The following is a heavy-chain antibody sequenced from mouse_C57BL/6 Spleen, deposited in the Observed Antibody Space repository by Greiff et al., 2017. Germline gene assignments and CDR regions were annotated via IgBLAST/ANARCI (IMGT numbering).Heavy chain of an antibody. Sequence: QVQLQQPGAELVRPGSSVKLSCKASGYTFTSYWMHWVKQRPIQGLEWIGNIDPSDSETHYNQKFKDKATWTVDKSSSTAYMQLSSLTSEDSAVYYCARRVYGNYAMDYWGQGTSVTVSS. CDR1: GYTFTSYW. CDR2: IDPSDSET. J-gene: IGHJ4*01. D-gene: IGHD2-1*01. V-gene: IGHV1-52*01. CDR3: ARRVYGNYAMDY.